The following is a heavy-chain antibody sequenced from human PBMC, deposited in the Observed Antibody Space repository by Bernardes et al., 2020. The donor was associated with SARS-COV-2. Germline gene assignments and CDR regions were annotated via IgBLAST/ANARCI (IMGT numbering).Heavy chain of an antibody. V-gene: IGHV4-59*11. D-gene: IGHD3-22*01. CDR2: IYYSGST. CDR1: GGSISSHY. Sequence: SETQSLTCTVSGGSISSHYWSWIRQPPGKGLEWIGYIYYSGSTNYNPSLKSRVTISVDTSKNQFSLKLSSVTAADTAVYYCASTSPYYYDSSGYYLNYYGMDVWGQGTTVTVSS. CDR3: ASTSPYYYDSSGYYLNYYGMDV. J-gene: IGHJ6*02.